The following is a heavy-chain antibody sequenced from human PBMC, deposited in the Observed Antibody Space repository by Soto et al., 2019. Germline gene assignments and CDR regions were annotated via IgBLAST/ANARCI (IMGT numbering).Heavy chain of an antibody. D-gene: IGHD1-7*01. CDR2: IFSNDDK. CDR1: GFSLSNARMG. J-gene: IGHJ3*02. CDR3: AAELRYAFDI. V-gene: IGHV2-26*01. Sequence: QVTLKESGLVLVKPTETLTLPCTVSGFSLSNARMGVSWIRQPPGKALEWLAHIFSNDDKSYSTSLKSRLTISKDTSKSQVVLTMTNMDPVDTATYYCAAELRYAFDIWGQGTMVTVSS.